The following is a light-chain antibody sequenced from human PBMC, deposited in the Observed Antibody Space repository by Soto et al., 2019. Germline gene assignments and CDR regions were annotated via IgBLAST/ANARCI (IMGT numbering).Light chain of an antibody. CDR1: SSDVGGYNY. V-gene: IGLV2-8*01. CDR3: SSHAGSKRV. Sequence: QSALTQPPSASGSPGQSVTISCTGTSSDVGGYNYVSWYQQYPGKAPKLMIYEVSKRPSGVPDRFSGSKSGNTASLTVSGLQAEGEADYYCSSHAGSKRVFGTGTKLTVL. J-gene: IGLJ1*01. CDR2: EVS.